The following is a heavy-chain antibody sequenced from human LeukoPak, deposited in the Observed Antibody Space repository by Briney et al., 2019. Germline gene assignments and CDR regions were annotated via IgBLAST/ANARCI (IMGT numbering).Heavy chain of an antibody. CDR2: IYHSGST. CDR1: GGSISSGGYS. CDR3: ARARDSSGWFDY. J-gene: IGHJ4*02. V-gene: IGHV4-30-2*01. Sequence: SQTPSLTCAVSGGSISSGGYSWSWIRQPPGKGLEWIGYIYHSGSTYYNPSLKSRVTISVDRSKNQFSLKLGSVTAADTAVYYCARARDSSGWFDYWGQGTLVTVSS. D-gene: IGHD6-19*01.